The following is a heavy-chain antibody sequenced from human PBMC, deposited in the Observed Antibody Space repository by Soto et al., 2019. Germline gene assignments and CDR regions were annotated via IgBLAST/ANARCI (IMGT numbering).Heavy chain of an antibody. V-gene: IGHV4-61*09. CDR2: IHSSGST. CDR3: ARDQGVAAAGITWFDP. Sequence: LSLTCTVSGVSVTRTSFYWSWIRQPAGKGLEWIGHIHSSGSTNYNPSLKSRVTMSVDTSKNQFSLRLMSLTAADTAVYYCARDQGVAAAGITWFDPWGQGSLVTVSS. J-gene: IGHJ5*02. CDR1: GVSVTRTSFY. D-gene: IGHD6-13*01.